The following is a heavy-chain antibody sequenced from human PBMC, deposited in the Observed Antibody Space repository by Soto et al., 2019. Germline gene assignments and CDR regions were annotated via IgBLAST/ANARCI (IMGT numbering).Heavy chain of an antibody. Sequence: EVQLLESGGGLVQPGGSLRLSCAASGFTFSSYAMSWVRQAPGKGLEWVSAISGSGGSTYYADSVKGRFTISRDNSKNTLYLQMNSLRAKDTAVYYCAKSHEFGVVILYYFDYWGQGTLVTVSS. D-gene: IGHD3-3*01. CDR1: GFTFSSYA. J-gene: IGHJ4*02. CDR3: AKSHEFGVVILYYFDY. CDR2: ISGSGGST. V-gene: IGHV3-23*01.